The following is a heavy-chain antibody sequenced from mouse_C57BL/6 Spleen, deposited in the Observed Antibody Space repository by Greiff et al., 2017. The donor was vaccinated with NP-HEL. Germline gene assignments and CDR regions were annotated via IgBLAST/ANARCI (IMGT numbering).Heavy chain of an antibody. V-gene: IGHV5-4*01. Sequence: EVQGVESGGGLVKPGGSLKLSCAASGFTFSSYAMSWVRQTPEKRLEWVATISDGGSYTYYPDNVKGRFTISRDNAKNNLYLQMSHLKSEDTAMYYCARDRTSPGYFDVWGTGTTVTVSS. J-gene: IGHJ1*03. CDR2: ISDGGSYT. CDR3: ARDRTSPGYFDV. CDR1: GFTFSSYA.